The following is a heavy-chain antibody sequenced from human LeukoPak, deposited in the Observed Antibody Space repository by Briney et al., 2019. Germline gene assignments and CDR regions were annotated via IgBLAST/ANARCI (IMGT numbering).Heavy chain of an antibody. Sequence: ASVKVSCKASGGTFSSYAISWVRQAPGQGLEWMGGIIPIFGTANYAQKFQGRVTITTDESTSTAYMELSSLRSEDTAVYYCASGRRDGYNFYYYYYMDVWGKGTTVTVSS. CDR3: ASGRRDGYNFYYYYYMDV. D-gene: IGHD5-24*01. J-gene: IGHJ6*03. CDR1: GGTFSSYA. CDR2: IIPIFGTA. V-gene: IGHV1-69*05.